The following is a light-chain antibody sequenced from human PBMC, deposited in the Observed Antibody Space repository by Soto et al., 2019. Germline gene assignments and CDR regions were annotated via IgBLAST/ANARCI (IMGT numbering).Light chain of an antibody. Sequence: QSALTQPASVSGSPGQSITISCIETTSDFGTKKFFSWYQQQPGKAPKLIIYEGTKRPSGVSSRFSGSKSGNTASLTVSGLQSDDEADYFCCLYTSFFSFFGRGTKLTVL. CDR3: CLYTSFFSF. CDR2: EGT. CDR1: TSDFGTKKF. V-gene: IGLV2-23*01. J-gene: IGLJ2*01.